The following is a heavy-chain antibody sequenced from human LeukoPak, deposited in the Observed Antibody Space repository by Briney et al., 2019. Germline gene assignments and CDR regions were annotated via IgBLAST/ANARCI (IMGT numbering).Heavy chain of an antibody. D-gene: IGHD4-17*01. CDR2: ISSSGSTI. CDR3: ARVAYGDHGRYYYYYMDV. CDR1: GFTFSDYY. J-gene: IGHJ6*03. V-gene: IGHV3-11*01. Sequence: GGSLRLSCAASGFTFSDYYMSWIRQAPGKGLEWVSYISSSGSTIYYADSVKGRFTISRDNAKNSPYLQMNSLRAEDTAVYYCARVAYGDHGRYYYYYMDVWGKGTTVTVSS.